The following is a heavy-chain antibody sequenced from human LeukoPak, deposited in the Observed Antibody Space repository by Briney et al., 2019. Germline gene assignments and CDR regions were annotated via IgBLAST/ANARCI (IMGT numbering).Heavy chain of an antibody. Sequence: SETLSLTCAVSGYSISSGYYCGWIRQPPGKGPEWIGSIYHSGSTYYNPSLKSRVTISVDTSKNQFSLKLSSVTAADTAVYYCARVIAAGFDYWGQGTLVTVSS. J-gene: IGHJ4*02. CDR2: IYHSGST. CDR3: ARVIAAGFDY. D-gene: IGHD6-13*01. V-gene: IGHV4-38-2*01. CDR1: GYSISSGYY.